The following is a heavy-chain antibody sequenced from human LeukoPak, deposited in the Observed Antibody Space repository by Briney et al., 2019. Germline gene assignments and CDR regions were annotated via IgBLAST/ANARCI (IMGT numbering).Heavy chain of an antibody. D-gene: IGHD6-19*01. V-gene: IGHV1-18*04. CDR2: ISAYNGNT. CDR1: GYTFTSYG. CDR3: ARARSGWYGYYFDY. J-gene: IGHJ4*02. Sequence: GASVKVSCKASGYTFTSYGISWVRHAPGQGLEWMGWISAYNGNTNYAQKLQGRVTMTTDTSTSTAYMELRSLRSDDTAVYYCARARSGWYGYYFDYWGQGTLVTVSS.